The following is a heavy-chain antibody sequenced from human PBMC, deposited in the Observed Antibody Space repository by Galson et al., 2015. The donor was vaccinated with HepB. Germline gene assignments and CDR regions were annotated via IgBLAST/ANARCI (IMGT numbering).Heavy chain of an antibody. D-gene: IGHD2-15*01. V-gene: IGHV1-46*01. CDR1: GYTFTSYY. J-gene: IGHJ4*02. Sequence: SVKVSCKASGYTFTSYYMHWVRQAPGQGLEWMGIINPSGGSTSYAQKFQGRVTMTRDTSTSTVYMELSSLRSEDTAVYYCARALRGYCSGGSCSHLDYWGQGTLVTVSS. CDR3: ARALRGYCSGGSCSHLDY. CDR2: INPSGGST.